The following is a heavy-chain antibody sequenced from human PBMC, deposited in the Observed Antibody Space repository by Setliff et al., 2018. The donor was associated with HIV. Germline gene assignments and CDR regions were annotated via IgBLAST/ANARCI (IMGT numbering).Heavy chain of an antibody. CDR3: AKDIPVPAINSGRIRSWFDP. CDR2: INPAGNPT. J-gene: IGHJ5*02. V-gene: IGHV1-46*01. CDR1: GYTFTSDY. Sequence: ASVKVSCKASGYTFTSDYIHWVRQAPGQGLEWMGIINPAGNPTSYAPKFQGRLTMTRDTSTNTVYMELSSLSSEDTAVYYCAKDIPVPAINSGRIRSWFDPWGEGTLVTVSS. D-gene: IGHD6-19*01.